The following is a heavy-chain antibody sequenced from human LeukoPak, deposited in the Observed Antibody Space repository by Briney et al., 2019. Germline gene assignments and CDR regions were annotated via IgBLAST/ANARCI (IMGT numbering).Heavy chain of an antibody. CDR2: ISWNSGSI. Sequence: PGRSLRLSCAASGFTFNDFAMHWVRQAPGKGLEWVSGISWNSGSIGYADSVKGRFTISRDNAKNSLYLQMNSLRAEDTALYYCTKDIEENIAPAGLDYWGQGTLVTVSS. J-gene: IGHJ4*02. D-gene: IGHD6-13*01. V-gene: IGHV3-9*01. CDR1: GFTFNDFA. CDR3: TKDIEENIAPAGLDY.